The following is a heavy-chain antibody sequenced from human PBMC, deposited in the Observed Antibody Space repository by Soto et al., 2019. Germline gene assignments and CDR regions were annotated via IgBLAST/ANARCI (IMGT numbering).Heavy chain of an antibody. V-gene: IGHV3-23*01. CDR2: ISGSGGST. J-gene: IGHJ5*02. CDR3: AKLSISGYYPTNWFDP. CDR1: GFTFSSYA. D-gene: IGHD3-22*01. Sequence: EVQLLESGGGLVQPGGSLRLSCAASGFTFSSYAMSWVRQAPGKGLEWVSAISGSGGSTYYADSVKGRFTISRDNYKNTLYLQMNSLRAEDTAVYYCAKLSISGYYPTNWFDPWGQGTLVTVSS.